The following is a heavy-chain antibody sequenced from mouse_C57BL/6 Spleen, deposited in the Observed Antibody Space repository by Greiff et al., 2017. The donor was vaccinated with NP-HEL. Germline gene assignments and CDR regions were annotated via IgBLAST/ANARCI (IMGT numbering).Heavy chain of an antibody. Sequence: QVQLQQPGAELVRPGSSVKLSCKASGYTFTSYWMDWVKQRPGQGLEWIGNIYPSDSETHYNQKFKDKATLTVDKSSSTAYMQLSSLTSEDSAVYYCARSDGYPFDYWGQGTTLTVSS. CDR2: IYPSDSET. V-gene: IGHV1-61*01. J-gene: IGHJ2*01. CDR3: ARSDGYPFDY. CDR1: GYTFTSYW. D-gene: IGHD2-3*01.